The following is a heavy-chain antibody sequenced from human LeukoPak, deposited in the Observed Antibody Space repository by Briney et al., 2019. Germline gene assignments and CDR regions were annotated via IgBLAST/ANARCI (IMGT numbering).Heavy chain of an antibody. J-gene: IGHJ4*02. CDR3: ARGADSGYSSDN. Sequence: GGALRLSCAASGFTFSNYWMHWVRQAPGKGLVWVSRINRDGRSTNYADSVNGRFTISRDNAKNTLYLQMNSLRAEDTAVYYCARGADSGYSSDNWGQGNLVSVSS. D-gene: IGHD3-9*01. CDR2: INRDGRST. CDR1: GFTFSNYW. V-gene: IGHV3-74*01.